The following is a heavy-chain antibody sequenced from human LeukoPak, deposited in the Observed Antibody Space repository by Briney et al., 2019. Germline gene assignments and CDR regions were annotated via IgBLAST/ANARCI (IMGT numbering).Heavy chain of an antibody. J-gene: IGHJ5*02. V-gene: IGHV1-2*02. Sequence: ASVKVSCKASGYTFTSYAMNWVRQAPGQGLEWMGWINPNSGDTNYAQKFQDRVTMARDTSISTAYIELNLLRSDDTAVYYCARGDYYGSPKVVAAWGQGTLVTVSS. CDR3: ARGDYYGSPKVVAA. CDR1: GYTFTSYA. D-gene: IGHD3-10*01. CDR2: INPNSGDT.